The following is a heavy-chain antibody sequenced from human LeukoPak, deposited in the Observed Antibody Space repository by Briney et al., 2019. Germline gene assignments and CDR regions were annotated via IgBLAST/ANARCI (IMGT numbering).Heavy chain of an antibody. Sequence: GGSLRLSCAASGFTFSSYWMSWVRQAPGKGLEWVANIKQDGSEKYYVDSVKGRFTISRDNAKNSLYLQMNSLRAEDTAVYYCARDLLDYGADVVDFWGQGTLVTVSS. J-gene: IGHJ4*02. V-gene: IGHV3-7*01. CDR3: ARDLLDYGADVVDF. CDR2: IKQDGSEK. D-gene: IGHD4-17*01. CDR1: GFTFSSYW.